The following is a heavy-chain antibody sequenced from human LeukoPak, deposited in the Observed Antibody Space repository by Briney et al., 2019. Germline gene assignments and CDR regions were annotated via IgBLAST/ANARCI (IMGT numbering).Heavy chain of an antibody. D-gene: IGHD4-17*01. CDR3: ASWGYGDYVRY. CDR1: GYSISSSYY. CDR2: IYYSGST. Sequence: SETLSLTCTVSGYSISSSYYWGWIRQPPGKGLEWIGSIYYSGSTYYNPSLKSRVTISVDTSKNQFSLKLSSVTAADTAVYYCASWGYGDYVRYWGQGTLVTVSS. V-gene: IGHV4-39*01. J-gene: IGHJ4*02.